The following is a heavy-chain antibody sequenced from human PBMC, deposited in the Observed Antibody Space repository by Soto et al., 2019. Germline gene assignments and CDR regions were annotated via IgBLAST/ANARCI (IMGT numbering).Heavy chain of an antibody. J-gene: IGHJ5*02. D-gene: IGHD3-16*01. V-gene: IGHV3-30*18. CDR3: AKAQGAGAFGTAINLFDA. Sequence: QVQLVESGGGVVQPGRSLGLSCAASGFTFSLYAMHWVRQAPGKGLEWVAAISNDGYTEIHYADSVKGRFTISRDNSKNTLFLQLNSLTSEDTAIFYCAKAQGAGAFGTAINLFDAWGQGTLVTVSS. CDR1: GFTFSLYA. CDR2: ISNDGYTEI.